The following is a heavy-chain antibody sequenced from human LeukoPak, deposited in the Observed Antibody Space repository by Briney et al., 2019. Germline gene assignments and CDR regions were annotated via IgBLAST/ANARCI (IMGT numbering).Heavy chain of an antibody. D-gene: IGHD6-13*01. CDR3: AKYSSSWYRYYYYYMDV. J-gene: IGHJ6*03. CDR2: ISGSGGST. V-gene: IGHV3-23*01. Sequence: GGSLRLSCAASGFTFSTYAMSWVRQAPGKGLEWVSAISGSGGSTYYADSVKGRFTISRDNSKNTLYLQMNSLRAEDTAVYYCAKYSSSWYRYYYYYMDVWGKGTTVTVSS. CDR1: GFTFSTYA.